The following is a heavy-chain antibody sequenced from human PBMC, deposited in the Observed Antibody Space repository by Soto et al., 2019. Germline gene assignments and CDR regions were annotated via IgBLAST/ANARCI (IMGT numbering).Heavy chain of an antibody. V-gene: IGHV1-58*01. CDR1: GFTFTSSA. Sequence: ASVKVSCKASGFTFTSSAVQWVRQARGQRLEWIGWIVVGSGNTNYAQKFQERVTITRDMSTSKAYMELSSLRSEDTAVYYCAAGRGTTGALKYYYGMDVWGQGTTVTVSS. J-gene: IGHJ6*02. CDR3: AAGRGTTGALKYYYGMDV. CDR2: IVVGSGNT. D-gene: IGHD4-4*01.